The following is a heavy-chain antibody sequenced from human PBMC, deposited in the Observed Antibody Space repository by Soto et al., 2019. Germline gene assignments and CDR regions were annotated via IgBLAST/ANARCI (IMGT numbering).Heavy chain of an antibody. CDR3: TTFMSPIFVL. J-gene: IGHJ4*02. Sequence: LGLRRAASGFSFSDNYKDWGWQGPGKGQEGVGGARKKVNSNTTAYAASVKGRFTISRDESKNSLYLQMNSLKTDVPAVYFFTTFMSPIFVLWGQGPRAPFS. D-gene: IGHD3-16*01. V-gene: IGHV3-72*01. CDR1: GFSFSDNY. CDR2: ARKKVNSNTT.